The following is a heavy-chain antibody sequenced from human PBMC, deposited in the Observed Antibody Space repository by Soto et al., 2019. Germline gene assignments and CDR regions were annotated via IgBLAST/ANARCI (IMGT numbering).Heavy chain of an antibody. J-gene: IGHJ4*02. Sequence: PGGSLRLSCAASGFTFGSYATSWVRQTPGKGLEWVSLIGASGSSTQYADSVKGRFTISRDNFRTTLYLQMNSLRAEDTAVYYCAKTYYYDSTGYYRHFDYWGQGTQVTVSS. CDR3: AKTYYYDSTGYYRHFDY. V-gene: IGHV3-23*01. CDR2: IGASGSST. D-gene: IGHD3-22*01. CDR1: GFTFGSYA.